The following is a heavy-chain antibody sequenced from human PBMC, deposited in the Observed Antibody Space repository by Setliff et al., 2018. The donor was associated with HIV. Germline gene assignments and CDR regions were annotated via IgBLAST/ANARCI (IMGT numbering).Heavy chain of an antibody. J-gene: IGHJ5*02. D-gene: IGHD4-17*01. CDR1: GYTFTSYA. V-gene: IGHV1-69*13. CDR2: IITLFGEA. CDR3: AVGPHGDYELGWFDL. Sequence: SVKVSCKASGYTFTSYAMNWVRQAPGQGLEWMGGIITLFGEANYAQKFQGRVTITADESTSTAYMELNSLRSDDAAVYYCAVGPHGDYELGWFDLWGQGTLVTVSS.